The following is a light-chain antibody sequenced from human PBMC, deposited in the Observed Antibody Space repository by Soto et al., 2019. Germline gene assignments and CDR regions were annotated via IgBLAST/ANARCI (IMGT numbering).Light chain of an antibody. Sequence: QSVLTQPPSASGSPGQSVTISCSGTSSDVGAYNYVSWYQQHPGKVPKLMVYEVNKRPSGVPDRFSGSKSGNTVSLTVSGLQAEDEADYYCTSYAGGNNVFGTGTKVTVL. J-gene: IGLJ1*01. CDR1: SSDVGAYNY. V-gene: IGLV2-8*01. CDR3: TSYAGGNNV. CDR2: EVN.